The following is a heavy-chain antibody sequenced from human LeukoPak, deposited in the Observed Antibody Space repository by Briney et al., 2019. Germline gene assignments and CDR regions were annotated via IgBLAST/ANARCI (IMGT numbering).Heavy chain of an antibody. CDR3: AKPDSSGYYHAGGAFDI. CDR1: GFTFSSYA. D-gene: IGHD3-22*01. V-gene: IGHV3-23*01. J-gene: IGHJ3*02. Sequence: GGSLRLSCAASGFTFSSYAMSWVRQAPGKGLEWVSAISGSGGSTYYADSVKGRFTISRDNSKNTLYLQMNSLRAEDTAVYYCAKPDSSGYYHAGGAFDIWGQGTMVTVSS. CDR2: ISGSGGST.